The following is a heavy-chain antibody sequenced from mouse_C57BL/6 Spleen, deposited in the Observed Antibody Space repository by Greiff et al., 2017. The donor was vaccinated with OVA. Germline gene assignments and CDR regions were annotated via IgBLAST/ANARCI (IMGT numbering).Heavy chain of an antibody. J-gene: IGHJ1*03. Sequence: EVKLMESGPGLVKPSQSLSLTCSVTGYSITSGYYWNWIRQFPGNKLEWMGYISYDGSNNYNPSLKNRISITRDTSKSQFFLKLNSVTTEDTATYYCARDHNVGYFDVWGTGTTVTVAS. V-gene: IGHV3-6*01. CDR3: ARDHNVGYFDV. CDR1: GYSITSGYY. CDR2: ISYDGSN.